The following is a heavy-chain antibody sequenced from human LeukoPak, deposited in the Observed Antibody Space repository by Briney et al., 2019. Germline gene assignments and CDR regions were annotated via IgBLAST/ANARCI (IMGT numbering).Heavy chain of an antibody. CDR1: GYSISSGYY. J-gene: IGHJ3*02. CDR3: ARDKGAAAGLRAFDI. D-gene: IGHD6-13*01. CDR2: FYHSGST. V-gene: IGHV4-38-2*02. Sequence: SETLSLTCIVSGYSISSGYYWGWIRPPPGKGLEWVGTFYHSGSTYHNPSLKSRVTISIDTSNNQFSLKLSSATAGDTAVYYCARDKGAAAGLRAFDIWGQGTMVTVSS.